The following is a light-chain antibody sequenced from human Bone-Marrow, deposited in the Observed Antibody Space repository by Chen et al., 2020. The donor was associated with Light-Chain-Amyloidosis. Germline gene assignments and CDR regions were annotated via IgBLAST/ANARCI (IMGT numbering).Light chain of an antibody. Sequence: DIQMTQSPSSLSASVGDRVTVTCRASQSLNTYLNWYQHKPGKAPKLLIYAASTLQSGVPSRFSGSGSGTDFTLTITNLQAEDFATYYCQQSYSAPYTFGQGTMLEIK. CDR3: QQSYSAPYT. CDR1: QSLNTY. J-gene: IGKJ2*01. V-gene: IGKV1-39*01. CDR2: AAS.